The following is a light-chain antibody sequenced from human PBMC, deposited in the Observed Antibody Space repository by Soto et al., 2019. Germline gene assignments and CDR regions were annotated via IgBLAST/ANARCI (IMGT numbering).Light chain of an antibody. CDR1: SSDVGSYNR. Sequence: QSALTQPPSVSGSPGQSVTISCTGTSSDVGSYNRVSWYQQPPGTAPKLMIYEVSNRPSGVPDRFSGSKSGNTASLTISGLQAEDEADYYCSSYTSSSPPGVVFGGGTKVTVL. CDR3: SSYTSSSPPGVV. V-gene: IGLV2-18*02. J-gene: IGLJ2*01. CDR2: EVS.